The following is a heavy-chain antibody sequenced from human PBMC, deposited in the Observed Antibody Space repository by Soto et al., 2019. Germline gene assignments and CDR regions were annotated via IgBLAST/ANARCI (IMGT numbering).Heavy chain of an antibody. V-gene: IGHV1-18*01. CDR1: GYTFTSYG. D-gene: IGHD3-22*01. CDR2: ISAYNGNT. CDR3: ARAGYSSGYYHWFDP. Sequence: ASVKVSCKASGYTFTSYGISWVRQAPGQGREWMGWISAYNGNTNYAQKLQGRVTMTTDTSTSTAYMELRSLRSDDTAVYYCARAGYSSGYYHWFDPWGQGXRVTVYS. J-gene: IGHJ5*02.